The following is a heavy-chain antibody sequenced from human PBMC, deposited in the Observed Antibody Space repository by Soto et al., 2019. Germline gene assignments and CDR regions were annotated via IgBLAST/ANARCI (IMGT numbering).Heavy chain of an antibody. CDR3: ARGSNTAFDP. V-gene: IGHV3-74*01. CDR2: INAEGNT. D-gene: IGHD2-21*02. J-gene: IGHJ5*02. CDR1: GFNFSPYW. Sequence: EAQLVESGGGLVQPGGSVRLSCAASGFNFSPYWMHWVRQTPGKGLVWVSRINAEGNTIYADSVKGRFTISRDNAKNMLYLQMTSLRAEDTAVYFCARGSNTAFDPWGQGTLVTVSS.